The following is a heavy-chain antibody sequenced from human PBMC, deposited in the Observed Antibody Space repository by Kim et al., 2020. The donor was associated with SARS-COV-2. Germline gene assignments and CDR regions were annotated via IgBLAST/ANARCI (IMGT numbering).Heavy chain of an antibody. D-gene: IGHD1-26*01. V-gene: IGHV3-30*18. Sequence: GGSLRLSCAASGFTFSSYGMHWVRQAPGKGLEWVAVISYDGSNKYYADSVKGRFTISRDNSKNTLYLQMNSLRAEDTAVYYCAKPRGSSPPLDAFDIWGQGRMVTVSS. CDR2: ISYDGSNK. CDR1: GFTFSSYG. J-gene: IGHJ3*02. CDR3: AKPRGSSPPLDAFDI.